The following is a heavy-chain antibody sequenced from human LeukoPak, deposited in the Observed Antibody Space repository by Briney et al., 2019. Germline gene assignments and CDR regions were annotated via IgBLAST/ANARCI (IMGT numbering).Heavy chain of an antibody. CDR2: IYHSGST. CDR3: ARRFLGSRYFDY. V-gene: IGHV4-38-2*02. D-gene: IGHD1-14*01. Sequence: PSETLSLTCSVSGYSISSGNYWGLIRQPPGKGLEWIGSIYHSGSTYYNPSLKSRVTISVDTSKNQFSLKLSSVTAADTAVYYCARRFLGSRYFDYWGQGTLVTVSS. CDR1: GYSISSGNY. J-gene: IGHJ4*02.